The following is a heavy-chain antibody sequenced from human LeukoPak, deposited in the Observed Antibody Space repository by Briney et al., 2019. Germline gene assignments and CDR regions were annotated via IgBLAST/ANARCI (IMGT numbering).Heavy chain of an antibody. CDR2: ISSSGSTT. CDR3: ARGCEILTGYSLGYFDP. CDR1: GFTFSSYS. D-gene: IGHD3-9*01. Sequence: GRSLRLSCAASGFTFSSYSMNWVRQAPGKGLGWVSYISSSGSTTHYADSVKGRFTLSRDNAKNSLYLQMNSLRAEDTAVYYCARGCEILTGYSLGYFDPWGQGTLVTVSS. V-gene: IGHV3-48*04. J-gene: IGHJ5*02.